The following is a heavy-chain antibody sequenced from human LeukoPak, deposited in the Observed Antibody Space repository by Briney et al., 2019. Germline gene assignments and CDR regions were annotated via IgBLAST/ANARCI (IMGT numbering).Heavy chain of an antibody. D-gene: IGHD4/OR15-4a*01. Sequence: PGGSLRLSCAASGFTFSSYGMHWVRQAPGKGLEWVAVISYDGSNKYYADSVKGRFTISRDNSKNTLYLQMNSLRAEDTAVYYCEKRCYHSWFDPWGQGTLVTVSS. CDR1: GFTFSSYG. CDR2: ISYDGSNK. CDR3: EKRCYHSWFDP. J-gene: IGHJ5*02. V-gene: IGHV3-30*18.